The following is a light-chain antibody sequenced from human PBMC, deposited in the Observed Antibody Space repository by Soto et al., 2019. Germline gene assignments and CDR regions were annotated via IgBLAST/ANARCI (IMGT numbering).Light chain of an antibody. CDR2: GAS. Sequence: EIVMTQSPATLSLYPLERSTLSCSAIQSVSSNLAWYQQKPGQAPRLLIYGASTRATGIPARFSGSGSGTEFTLTISSLQSEDFAVYYCQQYNNWPLTWTFGQGTKVDIK. CDR3: QQYNNWPLTWT. CDR1: QSVSSN. V-gene: IGKV3-15*01. J-gene: IGKJ1*01.